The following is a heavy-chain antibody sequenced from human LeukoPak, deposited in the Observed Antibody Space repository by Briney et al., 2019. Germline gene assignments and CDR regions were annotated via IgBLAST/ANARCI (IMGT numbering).Heavy chain of an antibody. Sequence: SETLSLTCTVSGGSISSYYWSWIRQPPGKGLEWIGYIYYSGSTNYNPSLKSRVTISVDTSKNQFSLKLSSVTAADTAVYYCARLWYSSGWYNYYFDYWGQGTLVTVSS. D-gene: IGHD6-19*01. J-gene: IGHJ4*02. CDR1: GGSISSYY. V-gene: IGHV4-59*01. CDR3: ARLWYSSGWYNYYFDY. CDR2: IYYSGST.